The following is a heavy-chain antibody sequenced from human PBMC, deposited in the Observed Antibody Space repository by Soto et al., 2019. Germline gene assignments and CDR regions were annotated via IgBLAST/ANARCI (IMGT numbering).Heavy chain of an antibody. J-gene: IGHJ5*02. CDR2: INPNSGGT. V-gene: IGHV1-2*04. D-gene: IGHD2-21*02. CDR3: ARDLWPNCGGDCYRYNWFDP. Sequence: QVQLVQSGAEVKKPGASVKVSCKASGYTFTGYYMHWVRQAPGQGLEWMGWINPNSGGTNYAQKFQGWVTMTRDTSISTAYMELSRLRSDDTAVYYCARDLWPNCGGDCYRYNWFDPWGQGTLVTVSS. CDR1: GYTFTGYY.